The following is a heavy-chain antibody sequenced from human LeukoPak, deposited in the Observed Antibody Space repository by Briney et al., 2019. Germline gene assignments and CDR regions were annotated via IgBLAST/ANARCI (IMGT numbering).Heavy chain of an antibody. CDR1: GFIFSNYW. Sequence: GGSLRLSCAASGFIFSNYWMTWVRQAPGKGLEWVANIKQDGSEKYYVDSVKGRFTISRDNSKNTLYLQMNSLRAEDTAVYYCARVGYSYGYYFDYWGQGTLVTVSS. CDR2: IKQDGSEK. V-gene: IGHV3-7*01. D-gene: IGHD5-18*01. J-gene: IGHJ4*02. CDR3: ARVGYSYGYYFDY.